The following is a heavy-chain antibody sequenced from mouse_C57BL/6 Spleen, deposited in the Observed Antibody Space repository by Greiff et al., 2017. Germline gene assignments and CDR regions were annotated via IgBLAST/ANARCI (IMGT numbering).Heavy chain of an antibody. Sequence: EVQGVESGGGLVKPGGSLKLSCAASGFTFSDYGMHWVRQAPEKGLEWVAYISSGSSTIYYADTVKGRFTISRDNAKNTLFLQMTSLRSEDTAMYYCARRYYDYDGGLFDYWGQGTTLTVSS. D-gene: IGHD2-4*01. CDR3: ARRYYDYDGGLFDY. CDR1: GFTFSDYG. J-gene: IGHJ2*01. CDR2: ISSGSSTI. V-gene: IGHV5-17*01.